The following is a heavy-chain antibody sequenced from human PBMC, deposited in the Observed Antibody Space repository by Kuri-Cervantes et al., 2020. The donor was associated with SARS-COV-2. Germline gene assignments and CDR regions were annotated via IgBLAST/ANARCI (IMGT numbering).Heavy chain of an antibody. D-gene: IGHD2-2*01. CDR1: GYRFSGYW. V-gene: IGHV5-51*01. J-gene: IGHJ5*02. Sequence: GGSLRLSCKASGYRFSGYWIGWVRQMSGKGLEWMGVIFPRDSDTRYSPSFRGHVTISVDMSTSTTYLQWSSLKASDTAMYYCASPSDSSNSFDHWGQGTLVTVYS. CDR2: IFPRDSDT. CDR3: ASPSDSSNSFDH.